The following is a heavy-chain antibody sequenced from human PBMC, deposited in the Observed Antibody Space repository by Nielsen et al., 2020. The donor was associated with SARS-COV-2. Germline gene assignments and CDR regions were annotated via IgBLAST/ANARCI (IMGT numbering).Heavy chain of an antibody. D-gene: IGHD6-13*01. V-gene: IGHV3-53*01. J-gene: IGHJ4*02. CDR3: ARDIAAGTEY. Sequence: VRQAPGKGLEWVSVIYSGGSTYYADSVKGRFTISRDNSKNTLYLQMNSLRAEDTAVYYCARDIAAGTEYWGQGTLVTVSS. CDR2: IYSGGST.